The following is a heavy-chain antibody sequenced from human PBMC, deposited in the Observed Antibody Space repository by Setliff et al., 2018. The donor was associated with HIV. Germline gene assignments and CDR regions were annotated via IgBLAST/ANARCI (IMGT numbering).Heavy chain of an antibody. Sequence: ASVKVSCKASGYTFTGYYMHWVRQAPGQGLEWMGWINPNSGGTNYAQNFQGRVTMTRDTSISTAYMELSRLRSDDTAVYYCARDLVAVANTFYYYYMDVWGKETTVTVSS. J-gene: IGHJ6*03. V-gene: IGHV1-2*02. CDR1: GYTFTGYY. CDR3: ARDLVAVANTFYYYYMDV. CDR2: INPNSGGT. D-gene: IGHD6-19*01.